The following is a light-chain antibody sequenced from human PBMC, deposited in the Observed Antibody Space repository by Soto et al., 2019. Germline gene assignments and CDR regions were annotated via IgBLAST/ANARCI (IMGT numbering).Light chain of an antibody. Sequence: EIVLSQSPGTLSLSTVERATLSCMASQSVSSSYLAWYQQKPGQAPRLLIYGASSRATGIPDRFSGSGSGTDFTLTISRLEPEDFAVYYCQQYGSSPGGTFGQGAKVDIK. V-gene: IGKV3-20*01. CDR3: QQYGSSPGGT. CDR1: QSVSSSY. CDR2: GAS. J-gene: IGKJ1*01.